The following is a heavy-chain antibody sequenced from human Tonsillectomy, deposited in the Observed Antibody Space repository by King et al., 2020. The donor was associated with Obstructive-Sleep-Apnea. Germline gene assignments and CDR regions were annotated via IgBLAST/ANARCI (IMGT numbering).Heavy chain of an antibody. D-gene: IGHD5-12*01. V-gene: IGHV4-39*07. Sequence: QLQESGPGLVKPSEPLSLTCTVSGDSINTGTYYWGWIRQPPGKDLEWIGSIYYSGTAYYNPSLNSRLTISLDTSKNPFSLWPTSVTASDTALYSCGRVRADTGYGLPNYFDFWGQGILVTVSS. CDR3: GRVRADTGYGLPNYFDF. J-gene: IGHJ4*02. CDR1: GDSINTGTYY. CDR2: IYYSGTA.